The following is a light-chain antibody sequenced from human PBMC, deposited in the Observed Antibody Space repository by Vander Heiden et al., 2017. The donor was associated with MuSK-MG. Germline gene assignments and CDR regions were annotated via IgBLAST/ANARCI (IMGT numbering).Light chain of an antibody. CDR3: RRYDTYPQT. V-gene: IGKV1-16*02. J-gene: IGKJ1*01. CDR2: AAS. Sequence: DTQMTQSPSLLSASLGDRVIITCRASQDVRNFVAWFQQRPGKAPKSLIYAASSLQSGVPSKFSGSASGTDFTLTISSLHPEDFTTYYCRRYDTYPQTFGQGTKVEIK. CDR1: QDVRNF.